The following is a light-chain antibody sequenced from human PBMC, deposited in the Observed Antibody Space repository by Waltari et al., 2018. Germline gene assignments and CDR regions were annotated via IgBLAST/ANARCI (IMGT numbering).Light chain of an antibody. V-gene: IGKV3-20*01. CDR3: QQYGSSPWT. CDR1: QSVSSSY. CDR2: GAS. J-gene: IGKJ1*01. Sequence: RATLSCRASQSVSSSYLAWYQQKPGQAPRVLIHGASNRATGIPDRFSGSGSGTDFTLTISRLEPEDFAVYYCQQYGSSPWTFGQGTKVEIK.